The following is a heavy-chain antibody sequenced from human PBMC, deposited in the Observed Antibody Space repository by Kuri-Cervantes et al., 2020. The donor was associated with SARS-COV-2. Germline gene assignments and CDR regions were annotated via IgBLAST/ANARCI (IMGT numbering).Heavy chain of an antibody. V-gene: IGHV4-39*01. J-gene: IGHJ5*02. CDR2: IYYSGST. D-gene: IGHD2-2*01. CDR3: ARGGACSSTSCYYWFDP. Sequence: WGSLRLSCTVSGGSISSYYWGWIRQPPGKGLEWIGSIYYSGSTYYNPSLKSRVTISVDTSKNQFSLKLSSVTAADTAVYYCARGGACSSTSCYYWFDPWGQGTLVTVSS. CDR1: GGSISSYY.